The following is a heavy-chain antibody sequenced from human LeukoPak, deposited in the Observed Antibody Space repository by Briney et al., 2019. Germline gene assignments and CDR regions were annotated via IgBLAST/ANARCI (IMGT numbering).Heavy chain of an antibody. V-gene: IGHV4-30-4*08. CDR2: IYYSGST. CDR3: ARETGDYDAFDI. J-gene: IGHJ3*02. CDR1: GGSISSGDYY. Sequence: SQTPSLTCTVSGGSISSGDYYWSWIRQPPGKGLEWIGYIYYSGSTYYNPSLKSRVTISVDTSKNQFSLKLSSVTAADTAVYYCARETGDYDAFDIWGQGTMVTVSS. D-gene: IGHD4-17*01.